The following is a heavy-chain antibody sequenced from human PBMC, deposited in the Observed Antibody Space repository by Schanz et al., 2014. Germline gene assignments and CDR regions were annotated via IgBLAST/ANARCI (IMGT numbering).Heavy chain of an antibody. CDR1: GFTVSSNY. Sequence: EVQLVESGGGLIQPGGSLRLSCAVSGFTVSSNYMSWVRQAPGKGLEWVSTVYMSAASTRYADSVKGRFTISRDNSKNTLFLQVNSLRAEDTAVYYCAKDHFGHYDSSGCSDCYYYGMDVWGQGTTVTVSS. D-gene: IGHD3-22*01. V-gene: IGHV3-66*03. CDR3: AKDHFGHYDSSGCSDCYYYGMDV. J-gene: IGHJ6*02. CDR2: VYMSAAST.